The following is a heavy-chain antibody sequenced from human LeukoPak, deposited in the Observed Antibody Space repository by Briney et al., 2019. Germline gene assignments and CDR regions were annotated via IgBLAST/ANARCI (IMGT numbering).Heavy chain of an antibody. CDR1: GGSFSGYY. Sequence: MSSETLSLTCAVYGGSFSGYYWSWIRQPPGKGLEWIGEINHSGSTNYNPSLKSRVTISVDTSKNQFSLKLSSVTAADTAVYYCARGLQSLYNWNRGWFDPWGQGTLVTVSS. V-gene: IGHV4-34*01. D-gene: IGHD1-20*01. CDR3: ARGLQSLYNWNRGWFDP. CDR2: INHSGST. J-gene: IGHJ5*02.